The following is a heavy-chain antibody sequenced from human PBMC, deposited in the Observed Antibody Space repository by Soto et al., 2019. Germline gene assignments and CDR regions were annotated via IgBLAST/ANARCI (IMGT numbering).Heavy chain of an antibody. CDR3: VRGVDSSFDY. CDR2: TYYRSKWKN. CDR1: VDSVASNRAA. V-gene: IGHV6-1*01. Sequence: SQTLSLTCGISVDSVASNRAAWNWVRPSPSRGLEWLGRTYYRSKWKNDYALSVNSRVTINPDTSKNQSSLQLNSVTPEDTAVYYCVRGVDSSFDYWGQGTLVPVSS. D-gene: IGHD6-13*01. J-gene: IGHJ4*02.